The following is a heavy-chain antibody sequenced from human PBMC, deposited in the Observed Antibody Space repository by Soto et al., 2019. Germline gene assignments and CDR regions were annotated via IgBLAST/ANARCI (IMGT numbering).Heavy chain of an antibody. D-gene: IGHD2-15*01. CDR1: GFTFGTYA. CDR2: ITDVGDPT. V-gene: IGHV3-23*01. Sequence: GESLKISCAASGFTFGTYAMNWVRQAPGKGLEWVSTITDVGDPTYYADSVKGRFTISRDNSKNTLFLQMNSLRAEDTARYYCAKHRDIAIHLERGFSYSVMHAGGQQAAVNV. CDR3: AKHRDIAIHLERGFSYSVMHAGGQQAAVNV. J-gene: IGHJ6*01.